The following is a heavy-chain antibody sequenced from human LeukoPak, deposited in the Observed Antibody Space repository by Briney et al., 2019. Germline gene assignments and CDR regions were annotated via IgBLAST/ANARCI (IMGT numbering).Heavy chain of an antibody. CDR2: ISGSGGST. D-gene: IGHD5-24*01. CDR3: AKGEIANLFRPFDY. V-gene: IGHV3-23*01. J-gene: IGHJ4*02. Sequence: PGGSLRLSCAASGFTFSSFAMSWVRQAPGKGLERVSAISGSGGSTYYADSVKGRFTISRDNSKNTLYLQMNSLRAEDTAVYYCAKGEIANLFRPFDYWGQGTLVTVSS. CDR1: GFTFSSFA.